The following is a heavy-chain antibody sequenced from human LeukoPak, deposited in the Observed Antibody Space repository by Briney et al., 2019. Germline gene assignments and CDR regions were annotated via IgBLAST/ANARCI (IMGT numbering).Heavy chain of an antibody. J-gene: IGHJ4*02. V-gene: IGHV4-61*01. CDR3: ARDLYDILTGFPSYYFDY. Sequence: SETLSLTCTVSGGSVSSGSYYWSWIRRPPGKRLEWIGYIYYSGSTNYNPSLKSRVTISVDTSKNQFSLKLSTVTAADTAVYYCARDLYDILTGFPSYYFDYWGQGTLVTVSS. CDR2: IYYSGST. CDR1: GGSVSSGSYY. D-gene: IGHD3-9*01.